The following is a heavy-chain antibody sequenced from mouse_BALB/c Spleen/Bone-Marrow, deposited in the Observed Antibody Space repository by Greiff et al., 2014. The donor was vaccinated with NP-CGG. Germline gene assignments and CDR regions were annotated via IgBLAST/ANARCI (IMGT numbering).Heavy chain of an antibody. CDR3: NAWNYYGGMGY. CDR1: GFNIKDYY. D-gene: IGHD1-2*01. CDR2: IDPENGDT. V-gene: IGHV14-4*02. Sequence: DVQLQESGAELVRSGASVKLSCTASGFNIKDYYMHWVKQRPEQGLEWIGWIDPENGDTEYAPKFQGKATMTADTSSNTAYLQLSSPTSEDTAVYYCNAWNYYGGMGYWGQGTSVTVSS. J-gene: IGHJ4*01.